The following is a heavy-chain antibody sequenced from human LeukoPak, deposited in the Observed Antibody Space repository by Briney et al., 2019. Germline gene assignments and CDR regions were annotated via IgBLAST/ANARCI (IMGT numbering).Heavy chain of an antibody. CDR2: IYYTGSI. V-gene: IGHV4-59*01. CDR3: ARLDYYRYDY. J-gene: IGHJ4*02. CDR1: AASISSTY. Sequence: SETLSLTCSVSAASISSTYWSWLRQPPGKGLEWIAYIYYTGSINYNPSLKSRATISLDMSKNQFPLKVTSGTAADTAVYYCARLDYYRYDYWGQGTLVTVSS. D-gene: IGHD3-22*01.